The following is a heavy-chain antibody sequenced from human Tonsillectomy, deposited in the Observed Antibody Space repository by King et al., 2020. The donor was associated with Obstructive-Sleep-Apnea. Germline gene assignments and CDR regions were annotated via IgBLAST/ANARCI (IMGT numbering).Heavy chain of an antibody. Sequence: QLQESGSRLVKPSQTLSLTCAVSGGSISSGGYSWSWIRQPPGKGLEWIGYIYHTGHTYYNPSLNSRVTISLDRSKNQFSLMLSSVTAADTALYYCAREMATNNWFDPWGQGTLVTVSS. J-gene: IGHJ5*02. CDR2: IYHTGHT. CDR3: AREMATNNWFDP. CDR1: GGSISSGGYS. V-gene: IGHV4-30-2*01. D-gene: IGHD5-24*01.